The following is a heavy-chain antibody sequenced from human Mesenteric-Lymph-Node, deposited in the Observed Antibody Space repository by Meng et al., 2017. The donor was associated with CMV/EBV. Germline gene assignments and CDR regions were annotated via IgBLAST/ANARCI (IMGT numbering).Heavy chain of an antibody. V-gene: IGHV4-59*01. CDR3: ARGSGYDFWSGYPLNAFDI. CDR2: IYYSGST. CDR1: GGSFSGYY. J-gene: IGHJ3*02. D-gene: IGHD3-3*01. Sequence: SETLSLTCAVYGGSFSGYYWSWIQQPPGKGLEWIGYIYYSGSTNYNPSLKSRVTISVDTSKNQFSLKLSSVTAADTAVYYCARGSGYDFWSGYPLNAFDIWGQGTMVTVSS.